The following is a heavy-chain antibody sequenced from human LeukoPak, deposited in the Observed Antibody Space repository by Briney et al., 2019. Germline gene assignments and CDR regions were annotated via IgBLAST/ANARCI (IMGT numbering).Heavy chain of an antibody. CDR3: ARLRRVSGSYYFDY. CDR2: IYSGGST. CDR1: GFTVSSNY. Sequence: PGGSLRLSCAASGFTVSSNYMSWVRQAPGKGLEWVSVIYSGGSTYYADSVKGRFTISRDNSKNTLYLQMNSLRAEDTAVYYCARLRRVSGSYYFDYWGQGTLVAVSS. D-gene: IGHD1-26*01. J-gene: IGHJ4*02. V-gene: IGHV3-53*01.